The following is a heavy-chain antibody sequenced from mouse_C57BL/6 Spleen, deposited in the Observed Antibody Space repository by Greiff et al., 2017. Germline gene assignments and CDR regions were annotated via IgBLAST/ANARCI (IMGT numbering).Heavy chain of an antibody. CDR1: GFTFSSYA. V-gene: IGHV5-4*01. CDR3: ARDYYGSMNYFDY. D-gene: IGHD1-1*01. J-gene: IGHJ2*01. Sequence: DVMLVASWGGLVKPGGSLKLSCAASGFTFSSYALSWVRQTPEKRLEWVATISDGGSYTYYPDNVKGRFTISRDNAKNNLYLQMSHLKSEDTAMYYCARDYYGSMNYFDYWGQGTTLTVSS. CDR2: ISDGGSYT.